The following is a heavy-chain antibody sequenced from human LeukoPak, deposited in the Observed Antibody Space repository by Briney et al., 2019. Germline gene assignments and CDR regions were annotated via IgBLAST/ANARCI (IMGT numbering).Heavy chain of an antibody. J-gene: IGHJ3*02. CDR2: INHSGST. V-gene: IGHV4-34*01. D-gene: IGHD3-9*01. CDR1: GGSFSGYY. Sequence: SETLSLTCAVYGGSFSGYYWSWIRQPPGKGLEWIGEINHSGSTNYNPSLKSQVTISVDTSKNQFSLKLSSATAADTAVYYCARQDYDILTGYYWSREPDAFDIWGQGTMVTVSS. CDR3: ARQDYDILTGYYWSREPDAFDI.